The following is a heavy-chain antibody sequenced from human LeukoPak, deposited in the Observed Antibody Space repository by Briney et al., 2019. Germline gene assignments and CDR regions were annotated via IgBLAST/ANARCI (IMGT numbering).Heavy chain of an antibody. CDR1: GFTFDNYA. D-gene: IGHD3-10*02. CDR2: IRGGGAVT. V-gene: IGHV3-23*01. Sequence: GGSLRLSCAASGFTFDNYAMNWVRQAPGKGLEWLSYIRGGGAVTRYSDSVKGRFTISRDNSKNTLYLQMNHLRAEDTAIYYYAKCSASYYNDAFDIWGRGTMVTVSS. CDR3: AKCSASYYNDAFDI. J-gene: IGHJ3*02.